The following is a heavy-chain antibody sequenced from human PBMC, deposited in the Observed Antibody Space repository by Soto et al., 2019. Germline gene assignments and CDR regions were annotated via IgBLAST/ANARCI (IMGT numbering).Heavy chain of an antibody. D-gene: IGHD3-16*01. CDR3: VRSLGWLQYSWFDP. V-gene: IGHV1-69*13. J-gene: IGHJ5*02. CDR1: GGTFSSYA. Sequence: GASVKVSCKASGGTFSSYAISWVRQAPGQGLEWMGGIIPIFGTANYAQKFQGRVTITADESTSTAYMELSSVTAADTAVYYCVRSLGWLQYSWFDPWGQGIPVTVSS. CDR2: IIPIFGTA.